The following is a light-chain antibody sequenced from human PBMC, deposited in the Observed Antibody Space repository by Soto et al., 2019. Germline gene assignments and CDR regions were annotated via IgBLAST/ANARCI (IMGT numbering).Light chain of an antibody. CDR1: QSVTTK. CDR2: DAS. V-gene: IGKV3-11*01. Sequence: EVVLTQSPVTLSLSPGERAALSCRASQSVTTKLAWYQQKPGQAPRLLIYDASTRATGIPARFRGSGSGTDFTLTISSLEPEDLAVYFCQHRASWPLTFGGGTKVEI. J-gene: IGKJ4*01. CDR3: QHRASWPLT.